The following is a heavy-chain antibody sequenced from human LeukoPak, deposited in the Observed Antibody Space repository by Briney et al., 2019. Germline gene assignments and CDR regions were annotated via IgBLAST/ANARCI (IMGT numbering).Heavy chain of an antibody. CDR1: GFIFSSHA. CDR3: AKTQEKDYYDSSGPFDY. CDR2: ISGSGGMT. D-gene: IGHD3-22*01. J-gene: IGHJ4*02. V-gene: IGHV3-23*01. Sequence: HPGGSLRLSCAASGFIFSSHAMNWVRQAPGKGLEWVSVISGSGGMTYYADSVKGRFTVSRDNSKNTLFLQMNSLRAEDTAVYYCAKTQEKDYYDSSGPFDYWGQGTLVTVSS.